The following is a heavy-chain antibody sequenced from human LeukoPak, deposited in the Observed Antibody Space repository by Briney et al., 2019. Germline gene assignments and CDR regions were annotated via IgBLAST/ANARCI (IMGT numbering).Heavy chain of an antibody. CDR1: GGSISSSSYY. V-gene: IGHV4-39*01. Sequence: SETLSLTCTVSGGSISSSSYYWGWIRQPPGKGPEWIGSIYYSGSTYYNPSFKSRVTIFTDTSKNQFSLKLNSVTAADTAVYYCARSPSGGYVSVISYFDLWGRGTLVTVSS. J-gene: IGHJ2*01. CDR3: ARSPSGGYVSVISYFDL. CDR2: IYYSGST. D-gene: IGHD1-26*01.